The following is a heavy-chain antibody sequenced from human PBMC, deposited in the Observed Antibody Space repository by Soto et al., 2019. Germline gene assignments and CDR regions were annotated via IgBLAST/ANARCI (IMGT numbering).Heavy chain of an antibody. D-gene: IGHD2-21*02. CDR1: GFNFSNYG. CDR3: AKDRHIVVVTANHDVFDI. V-gene: IGHV3-30*18. CDR2: ISYDGSDE. Sequence: LRLSCAASGFNFSNYGMHWVRQAPGKGLEWVALISYDGSDEYYPNSVKGRFTISRDNSKNTVYLQMNSLRAEDTAVYYCAKDRHIVVVTANHDVFDIWGQGTMVTVSS. J-gene: IGHJ3*02.